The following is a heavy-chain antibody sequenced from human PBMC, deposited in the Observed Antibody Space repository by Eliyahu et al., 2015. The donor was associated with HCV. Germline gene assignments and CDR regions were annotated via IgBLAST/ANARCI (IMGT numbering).Heavy chain of an antibody. J-gene: IGHJ4*02. CDR1: GFTSSNYP. CDR3: AKGSTYGTTWYGGIDY. Sequence: EVQLVESGGGLVQPGGSLRLSCAASGFTSSNYPMGWVRQAPGXGLEWVSAIRGGIGDTFYAGSVRGRFTMSRDHSKDTLYLQMNSLRAEDTALYYCAKGSTYGTTWYGGIDYWGQGTLVTVSS. CDR2: IRGGIGDT. D-gene: IGHD6-13*01. V-gene: IGHV3-23*04.